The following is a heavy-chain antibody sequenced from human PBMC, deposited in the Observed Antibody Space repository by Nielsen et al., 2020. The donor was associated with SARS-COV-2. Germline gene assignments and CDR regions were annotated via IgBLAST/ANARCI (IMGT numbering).Heavy chain of an antibody. J-gene: IGHJ5*02. Sequence: GGSLRLSCAASGFTFSSYWMSWVRQAPGKGLEWVANIKQDGSEKYYVDSVKGRFTISRDNAKNSLYLQMDSLRAEDTAVYYCARDLSPARYYDSNWFDPWGQGTLVTVSS. V-gene: IGHV3-7*01. CDR3: ARDLSPARYYDSNWFDP. CDR1: GFTFSSYW. CDR2: IKQDGSEK. D-gene: IGHD3-22*01.